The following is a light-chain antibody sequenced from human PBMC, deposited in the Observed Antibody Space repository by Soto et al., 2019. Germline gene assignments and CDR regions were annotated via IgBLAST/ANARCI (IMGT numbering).Light chain of an antibody. J-gene: IGLJ1*01. CDR1: SSNVAINP. CDR3: EAWDETLDGLYV. V-gene: IGLV1-44*01. Sequence: QSVLTQPPSVSGTPGQRVTISCSGSSSNVAINPVNWYQHLPGAAPRLLIYETDRRSSGVPDRFSASKSGTSASLAISGLTSEDEADYDCEAWDETLDGLYVFGTGTKVTVL. CDR2: ETD.